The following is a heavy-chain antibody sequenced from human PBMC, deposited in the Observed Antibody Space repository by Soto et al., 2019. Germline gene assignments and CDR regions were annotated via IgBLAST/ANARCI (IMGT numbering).Heavy chain of an antibody. V-gene: IGHV1-18*01. D-gene: IGHD5-12*01. Sequence: QVQLVQSGAEVKKPGASVKVSCKASGYTFTSYGISWVRQAPGQGLEWMGWISAYNGNTNYAQKLQGRATMTTETSTSTAYMELRSLRSDDTAVYYCARVIYSGYDLTTPAYAFDIWGQGTMVTVSS. J-gene: IGHJ3*02. CDR1: GYTFTSYG. CDR3: ARVIYSGYDLTTPAYAFDI. CDR2: ISAYNGNT.